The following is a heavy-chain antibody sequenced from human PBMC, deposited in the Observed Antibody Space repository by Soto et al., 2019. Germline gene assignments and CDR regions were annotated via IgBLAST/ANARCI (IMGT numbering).Heavy chain of an antibody. V-gene: IGHV4-61*01. Sequence: TLSLTCTVSGGSAPSGSYYWSWIRQPPGKGLEWIGYIYYSGNTNYNPSLKSRVTISVDTSKNQFSLKLSSETAADTAVYYCAAGYCSGGSCYALTFDYWGQGTLVTVSS. CDR2: IYYSGNT. J-gene: IGHJ4*02. CDR1: GGSAPSGSYY. CDR3: AAGYCSGGSCYALTFDY. D-gene: IGHD2-15*01.